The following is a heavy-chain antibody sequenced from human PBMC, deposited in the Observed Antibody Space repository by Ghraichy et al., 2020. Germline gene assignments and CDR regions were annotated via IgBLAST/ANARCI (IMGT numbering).Heavy chain of an antibody. CDR3: AKCARIAVAGKVYYYYYGMDV. Sequence: GGSLRLSCAASGFTFSSYAMSWVRQAPGKGLEWVSAISGSGGSTYYADSVKGRFTISRDNSKNTLYLQMNSLRAEDTAVYYCAKCARIAVAGKVYYYYYGMDVWGQGTTVTVSS. D-gene: IGHD6-19*01. CDR2: ISGSGGST. J-gene: IGHJ6*02. V-gene: IGHV3-23*01. CDR1: GFTFSSYA.